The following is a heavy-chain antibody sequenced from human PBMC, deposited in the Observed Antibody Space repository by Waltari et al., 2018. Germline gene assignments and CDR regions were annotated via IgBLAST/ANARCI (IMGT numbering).Heavy chain of an antibody. V-gene: IGHV1-18*01. CDR3: ARNIMRRIDE. D-gene: IGHD3-16*01. CDR2: ISAYSGAT. Sequence: QVRLVQSGTEVKRPGASVQVTCKASGFTFNNFGFSWVRQAPGHGLEWLGWISAYSGATHYAEKFQGRVTMTTDTSTDIVYMDLRSLRSDDTAVYFCARNIMRRIDEWGQGTLLTVSS. J-gene: IGHJ4*02. CDR1: GFTFNNFG.